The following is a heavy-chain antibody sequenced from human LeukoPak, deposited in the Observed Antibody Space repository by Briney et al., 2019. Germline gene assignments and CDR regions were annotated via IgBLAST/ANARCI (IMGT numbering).Heavy chain of an antibody. CDR2: MNPNSGDT. CDR1: GYTFIGFY. J-gene: IGHJ3*02. D-gene: IGHD2-21*02. V-gene: IGHV1-2*02. CDR3: ARVEATVGFAFDI. Sequence: ASVTVSCKASGYTFIGFYMHWVRQAPGQGLEWMGWMNPNSGDTKYAPKFQGRVTMTRDMSISTAYMEVNRLTSDDTAVYYCARVEATVGFAFDIWGQGTMVTVSS.